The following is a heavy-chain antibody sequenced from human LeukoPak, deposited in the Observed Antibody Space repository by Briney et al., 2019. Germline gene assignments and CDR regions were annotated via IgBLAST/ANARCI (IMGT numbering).Heavy chain of an antibody. Sequence: GGSLRLSCAASGFTVSSNYMSWVRQAPGEGLEWVSVIYSGGSTYYADSVKGRFTISRDNSKNTLYLQMNSLRAEDTAVYYCARDLATIAHYYYYMDVWGKGTTVTVS. D-gene: IGHD5-12*01. V-gene: IGHV3-66*02. CDR2: IYSGGST. CDR1: GFTVSSNY. J-gene: IGHJ6*03. CDR3: ARDLATIAHYYYYMDV.